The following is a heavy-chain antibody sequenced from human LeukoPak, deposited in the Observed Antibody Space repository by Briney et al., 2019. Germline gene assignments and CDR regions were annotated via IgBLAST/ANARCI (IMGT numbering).Heavy chain of an antibody. J-gene: IGHJ4*02. D-gene: IGHD6-13*01. V-gene: IGHV3-48*01. CDR2: ISSSSSTI. CDR1: GFTFSSYS. Sequence: PGGSLRLSCAASGFTFSSYSMNWVRQAPGKGLEWVSYISSSSSTIYYADSVKGRFTISRDNAKNSLFLQMNSLRADDTAVYYCAREDAGYSSSWVVYWGQGTLVTVSS. CDR3: AREDAGYSSSWVVY.